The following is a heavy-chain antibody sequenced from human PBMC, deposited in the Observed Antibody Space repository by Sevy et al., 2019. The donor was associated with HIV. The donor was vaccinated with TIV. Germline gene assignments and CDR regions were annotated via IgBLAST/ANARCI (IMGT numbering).Heavy chain of an antibody. D-gene: IGHD3-22*01. Sequence: GSPRLSCAASGFSFSTYWMHWVRQAPGKGLEWVANIKQDESEKYYVASVKGRFTISRDNAKNSVYLEMNSLRPEDTAIYYCAKGNSGSFDYWGQGTLVTVSS. CDR1: GFSFSTYW. CDR3: AKGNSGSFDY. V-gene: IGHV3-7*01. CDR2: IKQDESEK. J-gene: IGHJ4*02.